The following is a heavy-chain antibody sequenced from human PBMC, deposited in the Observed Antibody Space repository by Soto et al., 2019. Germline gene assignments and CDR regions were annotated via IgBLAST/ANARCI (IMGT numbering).Heavy chain of an antibody. CDR2: ISGSGGST. CDR1: GFTFSSYA. Sequence: LSCAASGFTFSSYAMSWVRQAPGKGLEWVSAISGSGGSTYYADSVKGRFTISRDNSKNTLYLQMNRLRAEDTAVYYCAKASNYYDSSGYYDYWGQGTLVTVSS. J-gene: IGHJ4*02. CDR3: AKASNYYDSSGYYDY. V-gene: IGHV3-23*01. D-gene: IGHD3-22*01.